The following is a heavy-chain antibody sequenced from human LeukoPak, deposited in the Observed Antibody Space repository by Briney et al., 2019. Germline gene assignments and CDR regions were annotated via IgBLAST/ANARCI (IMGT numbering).Heavy chain of an antibody. D-gene: IGHD2-15*01. CDR2: INPSGGST. J-gene: IGHJ4*02. V-gene: IGHV1-46*01. CDR1: GYTLTELS. Sequence: ASVKVSCKVSGYTLTELSMHWVRQAPGQGLEWMGVINPSGGSTSYAQKFWDRITMTRDTSTSIVYMNLSSLRSEDTAVYYCARGGSSLPFDYWGQGTLVTVSS. CDR3: ARGGSSLPFDY.